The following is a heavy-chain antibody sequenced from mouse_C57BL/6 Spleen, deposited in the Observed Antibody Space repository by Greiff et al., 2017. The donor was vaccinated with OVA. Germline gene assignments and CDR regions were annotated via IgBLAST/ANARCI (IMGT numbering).Heavy chain of an antibody. V-gene: IGHV1-22*01. CDR2: INPNNGGT. CDR1: GYTFTDYN. Sequence: EVQLQQSGPELVKPGASVKLSCTASGYTFTDYNMHWVQQSPGKSLEWIGYINPNNGGTSYHQKFKGKVTLTVNKSASTAYMQLRSLTSEDSAVYYCARELYYYGSSRYFDVWGTGTTVTVSS. D-gene: IGHD1-1*01. J-gene: IGHJ1*03. CDR3: ARELYYYGSSRYFDV.